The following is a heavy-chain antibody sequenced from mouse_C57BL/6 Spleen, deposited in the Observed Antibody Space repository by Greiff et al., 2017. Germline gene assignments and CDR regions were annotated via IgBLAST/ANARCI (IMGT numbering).Heavy chain of an antibody. Sequence: VQLQQSGPELVKPGASVKISCKASGYTFTDYYMNWVKQSHGKSLEWIGDINPNNGGTSYNQKFKGKATLTVDKSSSTAYMELRSLTSEDSAVYYCARFEGGYWGQGTTLTVSS. CDR2: INPNNGGT. J-gene: IGHJ2*01. V-gene: IGHV1-26*01. CDR1: GYTFTDYY. CDR3: ARFEGGY.